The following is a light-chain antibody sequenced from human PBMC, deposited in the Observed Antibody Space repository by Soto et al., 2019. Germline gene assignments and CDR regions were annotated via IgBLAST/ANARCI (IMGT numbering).Light chain of an antibody. CDR3: QQYYSTPRT. V-gene: IGKV4-1*01. CDR2: WAS. CDR1: LSVLYSSNNKNY. Sequence: DIVMTQSPDSLAVSLGERATINCKSSLSVLYSSNNKNYLAWYQQKPGQPPKLLIYWASTRESGVPDRFSGSGSGTDFTLTISSLQAEDVAVYYCQQYYSTPRTFGQGTKVDIK. J-gene: IGKJ1*01.